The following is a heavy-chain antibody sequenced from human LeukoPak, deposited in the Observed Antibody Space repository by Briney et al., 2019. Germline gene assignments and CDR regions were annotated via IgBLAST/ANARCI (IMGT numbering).Heavy chain of an antibody. Sequence: GESLKISCKASGYTLTTYWIGWVRQMPGKGLEWRAIIYSGDSDNRYSSSFQGQVTISADKSINTASLQWSSLEASDTSMYYCASGQGYSGYALFDFWGQGTLVTVSS. V-gene: IGHV5-51*01. J-gene: IGHJ4*02. CDR3: ASGQGYSGYALFDF. D-gene: IGHD5-12*01. CDR1: GYTLTTYW. CDR2: IYSGDSDN.